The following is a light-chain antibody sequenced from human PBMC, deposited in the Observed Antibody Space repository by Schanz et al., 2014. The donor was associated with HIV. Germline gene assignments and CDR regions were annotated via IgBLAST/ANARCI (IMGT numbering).Light chain of an antibody. Sequence: QSVLTQPPSMSAAPGQRVTISCAGSAFNIGQNYVSWFQQFPGTAPKLLIYANHQRPLEIPDRFSGSKTGTSATLDISGLQTGDEADYYCGTWDSSLTTVVFGGGTKLTVL. J-gene: IGLJ2*01. CDR2: ANH. CDR1: AFNIGQNY. V-gene: IGLV1-51*01. CDR3: GTWDSSLTTVV.